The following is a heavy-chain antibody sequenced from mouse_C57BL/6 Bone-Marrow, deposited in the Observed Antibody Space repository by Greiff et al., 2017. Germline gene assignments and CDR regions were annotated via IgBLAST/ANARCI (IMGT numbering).Heavy chain of an antibody. CDR3: ASSGLRIRDYYAMDY. V-gene: IGHV1-9*01. D-gene: IGHD3-2*02. CDR2: ILPGSGST. CDR1: GYTFTGYW. Sequence: QVQLQQSGAELMKPGASVKLSCKATGYTFTGYWIEWVKQRPGHGLEWIGEILPGSGSTNYNEKFKGKATFTADTSSNTASMQLSSLTTEYTAIYYWASSGLRIRDYYAMDYWGQGTSVTVSA. J-gene: IGHJ4*01.